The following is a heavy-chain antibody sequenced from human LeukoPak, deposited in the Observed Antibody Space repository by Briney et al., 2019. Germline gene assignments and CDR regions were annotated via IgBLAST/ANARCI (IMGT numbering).Heavy chain of an antibody. CDR2: IYHSGST. CDR3: ARVVPVTAYYYYYGMDV. J-gene: IGHJ6*02. CDR1: GGSISSYY. V-gene: IGHV4-38-2*02. D-gene: IGHD4-17*01. Sequence: SETLSLTCTVSGGSISSYYWSWIRQPPGKGLEWIGSIYHSGSTYYNPSLKSRVTISVDTSKNQFSLKLSSVTAADTAVYYCARVVPVTAYYYYYGMDVWGQGTTVTVSS.